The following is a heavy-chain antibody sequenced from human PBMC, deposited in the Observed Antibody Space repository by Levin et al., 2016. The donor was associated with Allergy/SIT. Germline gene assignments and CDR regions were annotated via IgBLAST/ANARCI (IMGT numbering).Heavy chain of an antibody. CDR1: GYTFTSYD. Sequence: ASVKVSCKASGYTFTSYDINWVRQATGQGLEWMGWMNPNSGNTGYAQKFQGRVTMTRNTSISTAYMELSSLRSEDTAVYYCARGGSVVVVAATPQFDPWGQGTLVTVSS. V-gene: IGHV1-8*01. J-gene: IGHJ5*02. CDR2: MNPNSGNT. CDR3: ARGGSVVVVAATPQFDP. D-gene: IGHD2-15*01.